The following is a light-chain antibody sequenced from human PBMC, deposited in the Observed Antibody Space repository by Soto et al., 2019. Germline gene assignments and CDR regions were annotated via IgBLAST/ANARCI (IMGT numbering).Light chain of an antibody. V-gene: IGKV1-39*01. CDR3: QQSYSTPRT. Sequence: DIRMTQSPSSLSASVGDRVTITCRAGQTINTYLNWYQHKPGKAPKVLIYAASSLQSGVPSRFSGSGSGTDFTLTISSLQPEDFATYYCQQSYSTPRTFGQGTKLEIK. J-gene: IGKJ2*01. CDR1: QTINTY. CDR2: AAS.